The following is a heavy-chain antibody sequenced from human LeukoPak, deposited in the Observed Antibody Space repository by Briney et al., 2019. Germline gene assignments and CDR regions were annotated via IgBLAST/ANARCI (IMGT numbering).Heavy chain of an antibody. Sequence: GGSLRLSCAASGFTFSSYWMSWVRQAPGKGLEWVGFIRSKAYGGTTEYAASVKGRFTISRDDSKSIAYLQMNSLKTEDTAVYYCTREVGGGIDYWGQGTLVTVSS. CDR3: TREVGGGIDY. J-gene: IGHJ4*02. CDR1: GFTFSSYW. CDR2: IRSKAYGGTT. V-gene: IGHV3-49*04. D-gene: IGHD1-26*01.